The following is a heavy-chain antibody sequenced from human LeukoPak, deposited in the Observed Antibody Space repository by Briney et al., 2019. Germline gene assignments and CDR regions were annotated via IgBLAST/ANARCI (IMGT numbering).Heavy chain of an antibody. CDR1: GYTFTSYD. CDR3: ARNPLDGFDY. V-gene: IGHV1-8*01. CDR2: MNPNSGNT. J-gene: IGHJ4*02. D-gene: IGHD5-24*01. Sequence: ASVKVSCKASGYTFTSYDINWVRQATGQGLEWMGWMNPNSGNTGYAQKFQGRVTMTRDTSISTAYMELSRLRSDDTAVYYCARNPLDGFDYWGQGTLVTVSS.